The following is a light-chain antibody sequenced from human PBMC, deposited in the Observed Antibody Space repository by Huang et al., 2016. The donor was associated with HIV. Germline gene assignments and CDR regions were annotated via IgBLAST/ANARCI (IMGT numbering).Light chain of an antibody. CDR3: QQSHSIPHT. Sequence: DIQMTQSPSSLSASVGDRVTITCRTSDNLANSLNWYQQKSGAAPVLLIYGASNLQNGVSSRFSGGGCGTDFTLTITNLRPEDFATYYCQQSHSIPHTFGQGTRLE. J-gene: IGKJ2*01. CDR2: GAS. V-gene: IGKV1-39*01. CDR1: DNLANS.